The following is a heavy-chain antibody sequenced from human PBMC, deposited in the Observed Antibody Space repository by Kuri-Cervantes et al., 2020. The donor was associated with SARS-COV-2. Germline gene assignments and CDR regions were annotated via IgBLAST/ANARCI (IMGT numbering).Heavy chain of an antibody. CDR2: IKHSGST. V-gene: IGHV4-34*01. CDR1: GRSFSGYY. Sequence: SETMSPTCAVYGRSFSGYYWSWIRQLQGKGLEWIGEIKHSGSTNYNPSLKSRDTISVDTSKNQFTLKLGSVTAADTAVYYCARGRGEGYCSGGSCYPGGKYYYYYYGMDVWGQGTTVTVSS. J-gene: IGHJ6*02. D-gene: IGHD2-15*01. CDR3: ARGRGEGYCSGGSCYPGGKYYYYYYGMDV.